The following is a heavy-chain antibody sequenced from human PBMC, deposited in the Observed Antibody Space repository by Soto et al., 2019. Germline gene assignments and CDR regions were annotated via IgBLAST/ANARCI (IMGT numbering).Heavy chain of an antibody. J-gene: IGHJ4*02. CDR1: GCTFSSFW. CDR2: ISPDGTTT. CDR3: ARDFRSSPGY. Sequence: WGSQRLFCAASGCTFSSFWMFWVRQDPEKGLVWISRISPDGTTTNYADCVKGRFTISRDNAKNTVYLQMNSLSAEHTPIYYCARDFRSSPGYWGQAALVTVSP. D-gene: IGHD6-6*01. V-gene: IGHV3-74*01.